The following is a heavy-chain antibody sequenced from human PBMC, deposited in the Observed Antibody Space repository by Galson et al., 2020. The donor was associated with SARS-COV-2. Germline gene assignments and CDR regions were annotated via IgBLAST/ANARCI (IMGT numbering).Heavy chain of an antibody. CDR2: MNPNSGNT. CDR1: GYTFTSYD. J-gene: IGHJ3*02. Sequence: ASVKVSCKASGYTFTSYDINWVRQATGQGLEWMGWMNPNSGNTGYAHKFQGRVTMTRNTSISTAYMELSSLRSEDTAVYYCAGGSYYYDSSGYFWNDAFDIWGQGTMVTVSS. CDR3: AGGSYYYDSSGYFWNDAFDI. D-gene: IGHD3-22*01. V-gene: IGHV1-8*01.